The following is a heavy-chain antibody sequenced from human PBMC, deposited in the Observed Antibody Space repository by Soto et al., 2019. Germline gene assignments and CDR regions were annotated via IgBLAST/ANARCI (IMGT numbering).Heavy chain of an antibody. CDR2: IFYAGDT. Sequence: VQLEESGPGLLKPSQTLSLTCTVSGESIATGAFYWSWIRLQSGKGPEWIGSIFYAGDTYYNPSLMSRVEISRDGSQNQFSLNLRSVTAADTAVYYCAIEGDYRTWFEPWGPGTLVTVSS. D-gene: IGHD4-17*01. CDR1: GESIATGAFY. V-gene: IGHV4-31*03. CDR3: AIEGDYRTWFEP. J-gene: IGHJ5*02.